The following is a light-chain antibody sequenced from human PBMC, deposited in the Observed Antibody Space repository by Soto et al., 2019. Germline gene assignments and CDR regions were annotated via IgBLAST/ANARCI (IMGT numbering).Light chain of an antibody. V-gene: IGKV3D-20*01. CDR1: QSLRNNY. Sequence: EIVLTQSPVTLSLSPGERATLSCGASQSLRNNYLAWYQQRPGLAPRLLIYDSSRRATGIPDRFGGSGSATDFTPTISRVEPEDCEVYYCQQYETSPRTLAQGTKVDIK. CDR2: DSS. CDR3: QQYETSPRT. J-gene: IGKJ1*01.